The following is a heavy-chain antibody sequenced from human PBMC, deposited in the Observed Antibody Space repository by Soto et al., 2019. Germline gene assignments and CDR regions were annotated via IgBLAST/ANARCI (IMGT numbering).Heavy chain of an antibody. V-gene: IGHV1-8*01. J-gene: IGHJ6*03. Sequence: ASVKVSCKASGYTFTSYDINWVRQATGQGLEWMGWMNPNSGNTGYAQKFQGRVTMTRNTSISTAYMELSSLRSEDTAVYYCARRYCSSTSCHYYYYMDVWSKGTTVTVSS. CDR1: GYTFTSYD. CDR2: MNPNSGNT. CDR3: ARRYCSSTSCHYYYYMDV. D-gene: IGHD2-2*01.